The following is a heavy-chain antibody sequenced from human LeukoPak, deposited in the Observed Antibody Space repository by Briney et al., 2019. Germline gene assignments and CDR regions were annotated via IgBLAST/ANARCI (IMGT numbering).Heavy chain of an antibody. Sequence: ASVKVSCKASGYTFTSYDINWVRQATGQGLEWMGWMNPNSGNTGYAQKFQGRVTMTRNTSISTAYMELSSLRSEDTAVYYCARGPVLTTRYYYYVMDVWGQGTTFTVS. CDR3: ARGPVLTTRYYYYVMDV. V-gene: IGHV1-8*01. D-gene: IGHD1-14*01. CDR1: GYTFTSYD. J-gene: IGHJ6*02. CDR2: MNPNSGNT.